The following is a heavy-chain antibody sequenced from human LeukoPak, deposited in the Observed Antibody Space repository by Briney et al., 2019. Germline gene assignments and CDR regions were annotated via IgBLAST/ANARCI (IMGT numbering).Heavy chain of an antibody. D-gene: IGHD2-15*01. CDR3: AKGTLGHCNGASCYPLDY. V-gene: IGHV3-23*01. J-gene: IGHJ4*02. CDR2: ITGGGADT. Sequence: GGSLRLSCTASGFTFGDYAMSWIRQAPGKEPEWVSVITGGGADTYQIDSVKGRFTISRDNSKNTLYLQMNSLRAEDTAVYFCAKGTLGHCNGASCYPLDYWGQGTLATVSS. CDR1: GFTFGDYA.